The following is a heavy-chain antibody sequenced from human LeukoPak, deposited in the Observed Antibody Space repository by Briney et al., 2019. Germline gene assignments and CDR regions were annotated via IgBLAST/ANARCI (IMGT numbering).Heavy chain of an antibody. CDR2: IRAYNGKT. Sequence: ASVKVSCKASAYTFTTYVINWVRQAPGQGLAWMGWIRAYNGKTNYAQKLQATVTMTTDSSKSRAYMEPRSPRIYDTAMYYCARDRSTSGWFGDFDYWGQGTLVTVSS. J-gene: IGHJ4*02. D-gene: IGHD2-2*01. V-gene: IGHV1-18*01. CDR3: ARDRSTSGWFGDFDY. CDR1: AYTFTTYV.